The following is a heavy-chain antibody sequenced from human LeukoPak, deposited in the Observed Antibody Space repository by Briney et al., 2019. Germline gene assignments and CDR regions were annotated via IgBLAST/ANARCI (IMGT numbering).Heavy chain of an antibody. D-gene: IGHD5-18*01. CDR1: GFTFSSYA. CDR2: ISGSGGST. V-gene: IGHV3-23*01. J-gene: IGHJ4*02. CDR3: AKEPTWTQHGYGYFDY. Sequence: GGSLRLSCAASGFTFSSYAMSWVRQAPGKGLEWVSAISGSGGSTYYADSVKGRFTISGDNSKNTLYLQMNSLRAEDTAVYYCAKEPTWTQHGYGYFDYWGQGTLVTVS.